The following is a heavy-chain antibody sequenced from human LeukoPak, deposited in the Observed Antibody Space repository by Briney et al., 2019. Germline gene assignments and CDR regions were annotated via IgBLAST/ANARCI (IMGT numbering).Heavy chain of an antibody. V-gene: IGHV6-1*01. J-gene: IGHJ5*02. Sequence: SQTLSLTCAISGDSVSSNSAAWNWIRQSPSRGLEWLGRTYYRSKWYNDYAVSVKSRITINPDTSNNQFSLQLNSVPPEDTAVYYCARAVTYLEERIDPWGQGTLVTVSS. CDR1: GDSVSSNSAA. CDR2: TYYRSKWYN. D-gene: IGHD2-2*02. CDR3: ARAVTYLEERIDP.